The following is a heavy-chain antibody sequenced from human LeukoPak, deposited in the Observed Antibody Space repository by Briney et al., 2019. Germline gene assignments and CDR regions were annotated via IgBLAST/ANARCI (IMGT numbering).Heavy chain of an antibody. Sequence: VASVKVSCKASGGTFSSYAISWVRQAPGQGLEWMGGIIPIFGTANYAQKFQGRVTITADESTSTAYMELSSLRSEDTAVYYCARSRSIAVAGRREFDYRGQGTLVTVSS. V-gene: IGHV1-69*01. CDR1: GGTFSSYA. D-gene: IGHD6-19*01. CDR2: IIPIFGTA. J-gene: IGHJ4*02. CDR3: ARSRSIAVAGRREFDY.